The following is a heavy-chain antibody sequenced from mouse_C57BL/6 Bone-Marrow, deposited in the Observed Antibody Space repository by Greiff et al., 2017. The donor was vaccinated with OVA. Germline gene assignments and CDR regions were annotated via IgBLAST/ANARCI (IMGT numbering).Heavy chain of an antibody. D-gene: IGHD2-2*01. CDR1: GFNIKDDY. CDR3: TRRLLAY. Sequence: EVQLVESGAELVRPGASVKLSCTASGFNIKDDYMHWVKQRPEQGLEWIGWIDTENGDTEYASKFQGKATITADTSSNTAYLQLSSLTSEDTAVYYCTRRLLAYWGQGTLVTVSA. CDR2: IDTENGDT. J-gene: IGHJ3*01. V-gene: IGHV14-4*01.